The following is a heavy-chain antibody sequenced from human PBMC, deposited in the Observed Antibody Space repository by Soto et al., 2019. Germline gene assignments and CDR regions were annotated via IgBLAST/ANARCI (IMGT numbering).Heavy chain of an antibody. D-gene: IGHD3-10*01. J-gene: IGHJ4*02. CDR3: ARAYKRQDLVPDY. CDR2: INPGGGST. Sequence: ASVKVSCKASGYTFTRYYIHWVRQAPGQGLEWLGKINPGGGSTSYAQNFQDRVTMTRDTSTTTVYMELSSLKSEDTAVYYCARAYKRQDLVPDYWGQGTLVTVSS. CDR1: GYTFTRYY. V-gene: IGHV1-46*01.